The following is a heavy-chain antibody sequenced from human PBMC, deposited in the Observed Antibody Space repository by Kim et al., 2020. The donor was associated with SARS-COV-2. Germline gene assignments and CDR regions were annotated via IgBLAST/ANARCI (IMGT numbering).Heavy chain of an antibody. CDR2: RNK. CDR3: ARGPGAALDY. J-gene: IGHJ4*02. Sequence: RNKYYADPVKGRLPISNDNSKNTLYLQRNSLRAEDTAVYYCARGPGAALDYWGQGTLVTVAS. D-gene: IGHD6-13*01. V-gene: IGHV3-30*01.